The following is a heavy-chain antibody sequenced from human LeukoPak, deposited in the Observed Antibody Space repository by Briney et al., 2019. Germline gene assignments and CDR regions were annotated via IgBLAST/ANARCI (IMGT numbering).Heavy chain of an antibody. CDR3: ARHSRSGYSDYESAFDI. CDR1: GGSISSSSFY. D-gene: IGHD5-12*01. Sequence: SETLSLTCTVSGGSISSSSFYWDWIRQSPGKGLEWIGTIFYSGSTYYNPSLKSRITISVDTSKNQFSLKLSSVTAADTAVYYCARHSRSGYSDYESAFDIWGQGTMVIVSS. CDR2: IFYSGST. V-gene: IGHV4-39*01. J-gene: IGHJ3*02.